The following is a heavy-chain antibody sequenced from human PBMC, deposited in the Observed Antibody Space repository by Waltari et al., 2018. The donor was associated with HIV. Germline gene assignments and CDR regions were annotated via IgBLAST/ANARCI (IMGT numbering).Heavy chain of an antibody. V-gene: IGHV1-24*01. D-gene: IGHD2-15*01. CDR2: FDPEQGKT. CDR1: GYTLSDLP. CDR3: TTEGLYCSGGTCYSRFDP. Sequence: QVPLVQSGAEVKKPGAAVKVSCKVSGYTLSDLPMLWVRQAPGKGLEWMGGFDPEQGKTIYAQNVQGRVTMTEDAATDTAYMELSSLRSEDTAVYYCTTEGLYCSGGTCYSRFDPWGQGTLVTVSS. J-gene: IGHJ5*02.